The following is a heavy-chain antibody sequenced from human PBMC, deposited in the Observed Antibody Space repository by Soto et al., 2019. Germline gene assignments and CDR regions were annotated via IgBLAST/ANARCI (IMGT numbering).Heavy chain of an antibody. CDR2: IIHIFSTT. J-gene: IGHJ6*02. D-gene: IGHD1-26*01. V-gene: IGHV1-69*13. CDR1: GGTFSRHA. Sequence: AVTVSRQASGGTFSRHAISWVRQAPGQGLEWMGGIIHIFSTTNYAQKFQGRVTIAADESTSTAYMELSSLRAEDTVVYYCARDVGGANYYYGMDVWGQGTTVTVSS. CDR3: ARDVGGANYYYGMDV.